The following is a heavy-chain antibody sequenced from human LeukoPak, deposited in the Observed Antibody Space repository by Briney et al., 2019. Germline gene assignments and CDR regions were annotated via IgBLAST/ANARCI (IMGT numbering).Heavy chain of an antibody. J-gene: IGHJ4*02. CDR3: ARASPRFLEWFLFTGFVD. CDR1: GCTFTSYG. Sequence: ASVKVSCKASGCTFTSYGISWVRQAPGQGLEWMGWISAYNGNTNYAQKLQGRVTMTTDTSTSTAYMELRSLRSDDTAVYYCARASPRFLEWFLFTGFVDWGQGTLVTVSS. CDR2: ISAYNGNT. V-gene: IGHV1-18*01. D-gene: IGHD3-3*01.